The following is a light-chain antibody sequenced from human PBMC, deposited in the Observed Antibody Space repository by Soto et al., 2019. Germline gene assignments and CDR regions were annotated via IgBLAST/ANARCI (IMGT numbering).Light chain of an antibody. V-gene: IGLV1-44*01. J-gene: IGLJ1*01. Sequence: QSVLTQPPSASGTPGQRVTISCSGSSSNIGSNTVNWYQQLPGTAPKLLIYNNNQRPSGVPDRFSGSKSGTSASLAISGLQSEDEADYYCAAWDDSLNGLVFGTGTKVTVI. CDR2: NNN. CDR1: SSNIGSNT. CDR3: AAWDDSLNGLV.